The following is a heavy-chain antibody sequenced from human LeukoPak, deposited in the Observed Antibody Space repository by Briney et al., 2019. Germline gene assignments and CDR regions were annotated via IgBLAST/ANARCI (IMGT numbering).Heavy chain of an antibody. CDR3: ARAQGVRPKGNWFDP. CDR2: INHSGST. Sequence: SEALSLTCTVSGGSISSYYWSWIRQPPGKGLEWIGEINHSGSTNYNPSLKSRVTISVDTSKNQFSLKLSSVTAADTAVYYCARAQGVRPKGNWFDPWGQGTLVTVSS. V-gene: IGHV4-34*01. CDR1: GGSISSYY. J-gene: IGHJ5*02.